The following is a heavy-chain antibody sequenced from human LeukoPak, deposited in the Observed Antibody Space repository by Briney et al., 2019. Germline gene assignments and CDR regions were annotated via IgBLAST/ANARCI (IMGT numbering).Heavy chain of an antibody. Sequence: KSGGSLRLSCAASGFTFTSYGMTWVRQAQGKGLEWVSSISSSSSYIYYADSVKGRFTISRDNAKNSLYLQMNSLRAEDTAVYYCAVNRGSGQTDYWGQGTLVTVSS. CDR2: ISSSSSYI. J-gene: IGHJ4*02. CDR3: AVNRGSGQTDY. CDR1: GFTFTSYG. D-gene: IGHD2-15*01. V-gene: IGHV3-21*01.